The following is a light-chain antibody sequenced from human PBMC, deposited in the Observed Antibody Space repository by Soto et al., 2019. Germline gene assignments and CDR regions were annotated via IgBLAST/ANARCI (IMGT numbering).Light chain of an antibody. CDR2: GAS. CDR1: QSVDSN. CDR3: QQYNSYPWT. Sequence: EIVMTQSPATLSVSPWDGATLSCRASQSVDSNLAWYQQKPGQTPRLLIYGASTRATGIPARFSGSGSGTEFTLTISSLQPDDFATYYCQQYNSYPWTFGQGTKVDIK. J-gene: IGKJ1*01. V-gene: IGKV3-15*01.